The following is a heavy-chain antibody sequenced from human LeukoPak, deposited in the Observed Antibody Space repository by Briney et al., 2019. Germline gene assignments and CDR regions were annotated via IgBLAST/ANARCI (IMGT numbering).Heavy chain of an antibody. Sequence: GASVNVSCKVSGYTLTELSMHWVRQAPGKGLEWMGGFDPEDGETIYAQKFQGRVTMTEDTSTDTAYMELSSLRSEDTAVYYCATDHRDSKQWPTPPYWYFDLWGRGTLVTVSS. V-gene: IGHV1-24*01. CDR3: ATDHRDSKQWPTPPYWYFDL. D-gene: IGHD6-19*01. CDR2: FDPEDGET. J-gene: IGHJ2*01. CDR1: GYTLTELS.